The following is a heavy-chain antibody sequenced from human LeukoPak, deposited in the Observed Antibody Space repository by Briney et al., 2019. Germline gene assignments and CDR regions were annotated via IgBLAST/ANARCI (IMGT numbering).Heavy chain of an antibody. CDR1: GLTFSDAW. CDR3: TTDHLDP. V-gene: IGHV3-15*01. CDR2: IKSKTDGGTT. Sequence: PGGTLRLSCAASGLTFSDAWMSWVRQAPGKGLEWVGRIKSKTDGGTTDYAAPVKGRFTFSRDDSKSTLYLQMNRLKTEDTAVYYWTTDHLDPWGQGTLVTVSS. J-gene: IGHJ5*02.